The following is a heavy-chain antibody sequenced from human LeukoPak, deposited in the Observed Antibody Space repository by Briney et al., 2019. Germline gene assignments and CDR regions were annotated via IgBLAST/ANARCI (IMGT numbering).Heavy chain of an antibody. CDR2: IKQDRSEK. Sequence: GGSLRLSCAASGFTFTNYWMSWVRQAPGKGLELVANIKQDRSEKYYVDSVKGRFTISRDNAKNSLYLQMNSLRVEDMGIYYCARGFGVANYYYSMDVWGKGTTVTISS. J-gene: IGHJ6*03. CDR1: GFTFTNYW. CDR3: ARGFGVANYYYSMDV. V-gene: IGHV3-7*01. D-gene: IGHD3-3*01.